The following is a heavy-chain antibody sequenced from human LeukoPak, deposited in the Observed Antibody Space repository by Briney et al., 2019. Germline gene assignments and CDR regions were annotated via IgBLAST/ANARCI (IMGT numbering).Heavy chain of an antibody. CDR2: IASNNDYR. CDR3: ARDPGPRGDGAFDI. CDR1: GFTFSDYA. D-gene: IGHD1/OR15-1a*01. J-gene: IGHJ3*02. Sequence: GDSLRLSCRGSGFTFSDYAMAWVRQAPGKGLEWVASIASNNDYRYSADSLRRRFTISRENAKNTLYLQMNSLRAEDTAVYYCARDPGPRGDGAFDIWGQGTMVTVSS. V-gene: IGHV3-21*01.